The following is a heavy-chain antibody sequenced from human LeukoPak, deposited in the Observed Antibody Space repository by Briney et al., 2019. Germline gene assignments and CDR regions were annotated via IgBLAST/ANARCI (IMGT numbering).Heavy chain of an antibody. D-gene: IGHD5-24*01. V-gene: IGHV3-74*01. J-gene: IGHJ4*02. Sequence: GVSLRLSCTASGFTFSSYWMHWVRQAPGKGLVWVSRINSDGGSTSYADSVKGRFTIPRDNAKNTLYLQMNSLRAEDTAVYYCARRIQGMAPYYFDYWGQGTLVTVSS. CDR3: ARRIQGMAPYYFDY. CDR2: INSDGGST. CDR1: GFTFSSYW.